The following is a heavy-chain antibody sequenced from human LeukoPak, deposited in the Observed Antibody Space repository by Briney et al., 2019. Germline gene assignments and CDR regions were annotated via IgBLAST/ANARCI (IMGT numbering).Heavy chain of an antibody. D-gene: IGHD3-3*01. CDR3: ARASVLVTIFGVVTRHMDV. Sequence: SETLSLTCTVSGGSISSYYWSWIRQPPGKGLEWIGYIYYSGSTNYNPSLKSRVTISVDTSKNQFSLKLSSVTAADTAVYYCARASVLVTIFGVVTRHMDVWGKGTTVTVSS. CDR2: IYYSGST. V-gene: IGHV4-59*01. CDR1: GGSISSYY. J-gene: IGHJ6*03.